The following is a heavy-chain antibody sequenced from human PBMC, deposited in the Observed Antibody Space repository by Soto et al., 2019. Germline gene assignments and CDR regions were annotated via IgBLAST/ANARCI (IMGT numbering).Heavy chain of an antibody. D-gene: IGHD2-21*02. CDR3: ARDDATYCGGDCYRYFYYGMDV. CDR1: GGTFSNHA. J-gene: IGHJ6*02. Sequence: SVKVSCKASGGTFSNHAISCVRQAPGQGLEWVGGIIPIFPTAEYAQRFQGRVTITVDDSTTTVYMELSGLRSEDTAMYYCARDDATYCGGDCYRYFYYGMDVWGQGTTVTVSS. CDR2: IIPIFPTA. V-gene: IGHV1-69*13.